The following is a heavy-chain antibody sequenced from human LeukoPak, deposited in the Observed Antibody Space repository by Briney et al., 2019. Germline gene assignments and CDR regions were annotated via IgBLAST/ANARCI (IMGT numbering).Heavy chain of an antibody. CDR3: ARDTRGGHFDY. V-gene: IGHV3-7*03. CDR2: IKEDGSEK. Sequence: GGSLRLSCVASGFTFSSYWMSWVRQAPGKGLEWVANIKEDGSEKDYLDSVKGRFTISRDNAKNQVYLQISSLRADDTAVYYCARDTRGGHFDYWGQGTLVTVSS. CDR1: GFTFSSYW. J-gene: IGHJ4*02. D-gene: IGHD6-25*01.